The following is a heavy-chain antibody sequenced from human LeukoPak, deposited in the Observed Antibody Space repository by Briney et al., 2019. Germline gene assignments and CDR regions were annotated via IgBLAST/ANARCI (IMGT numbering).Heavy chain of an antibody. CDR3: AKGRSYSSSPDAFDI. V-gene: IGHV3-23*01. J-gene: IGHJ3*02. CDR2: ISGGGGST. CDR1: GFNFRTYA. D-gene: IGHD6-6*01. Sequence: PGGSLRLSCAASGFNFRTYAMTWVRQAPGKGLEWVSAISGGGGSTYYADSVKGRFTISRDNSKNTLYLQMNSLRAEDTAVYYCAKGRSYSSSPDAFDIWGLGTMVTVSS.